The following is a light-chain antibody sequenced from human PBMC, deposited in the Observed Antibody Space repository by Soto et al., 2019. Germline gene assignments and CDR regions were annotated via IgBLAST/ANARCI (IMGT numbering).Light chain of an antibody. J-gene: IGLJ1*01. CDR1: STDVDNDNY. Sequence: QSVLTQPASVSGSPGQSITISCTGTSTDVDNDNYVSWYQQHPGKAPKLMIYEVSNRPSGVSNRFSGSKSGNTASLTISGLQAEDEADYYCYSYINTSIFYVFGSGTKVTVL. V-gene: IGLV2-14*01. CDR2: EVS. CDR3: YSYINTSIFYV.